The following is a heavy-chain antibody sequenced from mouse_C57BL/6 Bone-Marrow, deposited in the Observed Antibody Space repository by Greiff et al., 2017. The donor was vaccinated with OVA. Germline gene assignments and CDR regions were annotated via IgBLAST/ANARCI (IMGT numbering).Heavy chain of an antibody. V-gene: IGHV1-55*01. D-gene: IGHD1-1*01. Sequence: QVQLQQPGAELVTSGASVKMSCTASGYTFTSYWITWVKQRPGQGLEWIGDIYPGSGSTNYNEKFKSKATLTVDTSSSTAYLQLSSLTSEDAAVYYCARRRNLLLMDYWGQGTSVTVSS. CDR1: GYTFTSYW. CDR2: IYPGSGST. CDR3: ARRRNLLLMDY. J-gene: IGHJ4*01.